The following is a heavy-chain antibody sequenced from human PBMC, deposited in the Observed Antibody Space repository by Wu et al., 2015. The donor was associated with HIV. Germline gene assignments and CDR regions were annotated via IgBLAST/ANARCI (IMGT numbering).Heavy chain of an antibody. CDR3: ARVTVTDNQYYYYYYYMDV. CDR2: ISAYNGNT. V-gene: IGHV1-18*01. D-gene: IGHD4-11*01. Sequence: QVHLEQSGAEVKKPGASVKVSCKASGYRFITYGINWVRQAPGQGLEWMGWISAYNGNTNYAQKLQGRVTMTTDTSTSTAYMELRSLRSDDTAVYYCARVTVTDNQYYYYYYYMDVWGKGTTVTVSS. CDR1: GYRFITYG. J-gene: IGHJ6*03.